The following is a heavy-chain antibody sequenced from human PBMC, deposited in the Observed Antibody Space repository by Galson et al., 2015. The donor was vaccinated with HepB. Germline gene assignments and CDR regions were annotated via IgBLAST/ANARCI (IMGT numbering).Heavy chain of an antibody. D-gene: IGHD3-16*02. V-gene: IGHV3-48*01. CDR3: ARGGYYDYVWGSYPLNWFDP. CDR2: ISSSSSTI. Sequence: LRLSCAASGFTFSSYSMNWVRQAPGKVLEWVSYISSSSSTIYYADSVKGRFTISRDNAKNSLYLQMNSLRAEDTAVYYCARGGYYDYVWGSYPLNWFDPWGQGTLVTVSS. J-gene: IGHJ5*02. CDR1: GFTFSSYS.